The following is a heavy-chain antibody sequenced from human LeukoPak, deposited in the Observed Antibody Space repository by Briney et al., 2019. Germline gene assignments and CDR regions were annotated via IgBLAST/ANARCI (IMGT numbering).Heavy chain of an antibody. V-gene: IGHV3-48*04. D-gene: IGHD5-12*01. Sequence: GGSLRLSCAASGFTFSSYSMNWVRQAPGKGLEWVSYISSSSSTIYYADSVKGRFTISRDNAKNSLYLQMNSLRAEDTAVYYCARDRSRRESGYAHFDYWGQGTLVTVSS. CDR3: ARDRSRRESGYAHFDY. CDR1: GFTFSSYS. J-gene: IGHJ4*02. CDR2: ISSSSSTI.